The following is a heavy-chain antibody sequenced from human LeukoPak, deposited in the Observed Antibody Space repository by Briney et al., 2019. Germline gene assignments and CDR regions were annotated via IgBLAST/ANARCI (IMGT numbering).Heavy chain of an antibody. J-gene: IGHJ4*02. V-gene: IGHV3-23*01. D-gene: IGHD6-19*01. CDR1: GLTFSTYA. CDR2: ISGNGDNT. Sequence: GGPLRLSCAASGLTFSTYAISWVRQAPGKGLEWVSGISGNGDNTYYADSVKGRFTIYRDNSKSRLSLQMNSLRAEDTAVYYCAKTLSSGWSGKYYFDYWGQGTLVSVSS. CDR3: AKTLSSGWSGKYYFDY.